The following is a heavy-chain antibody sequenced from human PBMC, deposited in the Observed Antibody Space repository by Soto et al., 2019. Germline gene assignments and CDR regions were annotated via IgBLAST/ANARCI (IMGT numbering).Heavy chain of an antibody. CDR3: ARGGSLYYYYGIDV. CDR1: GFSITNNY. V-gene: IGHV3-53*01. CDR2: IDSGGDT. Sequence: GGSLRLSCAASGFSITNNYMTWVRQAPGKGLEWVSLIDSGGDTYYADSVKGRFTLSRDISKNILYLQMNSLRAEDTAVYNCARGGSLYYYYGIDVWGQGTTVTVSS. J-gene: IGHJ6*02. D-gene: IGHD3-16*01.